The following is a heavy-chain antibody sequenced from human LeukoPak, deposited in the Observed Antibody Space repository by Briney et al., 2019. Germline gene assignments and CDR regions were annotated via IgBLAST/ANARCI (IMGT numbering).Heavy chain of an antibody. CDR2: IYSGDNT. CDR3: ARMGLAYCGGDCRNFDY. V-gene: IGHV3-66*01. CDR1: GLTVSSNY. J-gene: IGHJ4*02. Sequence: GGSLRLSCAASGLTVSSNYMSWVRQAPGKGLEWVSVIYSGDNTYYADSVKGRFTISRDSSKNTLSLQMNSLRAEDTAVYYCARMGLAYCGGDCRNFDYWGQGTLVTVSS. D-gene: IGHD2-21*02.